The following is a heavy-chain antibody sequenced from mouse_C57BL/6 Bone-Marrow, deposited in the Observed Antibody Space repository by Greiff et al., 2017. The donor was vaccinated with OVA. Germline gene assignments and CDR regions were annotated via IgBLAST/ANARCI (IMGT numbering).Heavy chain of an antibody. CDR2: IYPRSGNT. CDR3: ARPTLYYYAMDY. J-gene: IGHJ4*01. CDR1: GYTFTSYG. Sequence: QVQLQQSGAELARPGASVKLSCKASGYTFTSYGISWVKQRTGQGLEWIGEIYPRSGNTYYNEKFKGKATLTADKSSSTAYMELSSLTSEDSAVYFCARPTLYYYAMDYWGQGTSVTVSS. V-gene: IGHV1-81*01.